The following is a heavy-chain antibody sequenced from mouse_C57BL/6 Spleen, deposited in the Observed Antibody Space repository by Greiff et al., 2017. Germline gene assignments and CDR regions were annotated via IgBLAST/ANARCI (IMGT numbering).Heavy chain of an antibody. Sequence: QVQLKESGAELVKPGASVKISCKASGYAFSSYWMNWVKQRPGKGLEWIGQIYPGDGDTNYNGKFKGKATLTADKSSSTDYMQLSSLPSEDSAVYFCARGGVGYFDVWGTGTTVTVSS. CDR2: IYPGDGDT. V-gene: IGHV1-80*01. CDR3: ARGGVGYFDV. J-gene: IGHJ1*03. CDR1: GYAFSSYW.